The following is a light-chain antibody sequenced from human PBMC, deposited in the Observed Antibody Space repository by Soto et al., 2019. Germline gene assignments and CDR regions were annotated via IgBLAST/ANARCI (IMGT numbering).Light chain of an antibody. V-gene: IGKV1-33*01. Sequence: DIQMTQSPSSLSASVGDRVSITCQASQDIDNFLNWYQQKPGKAPKLLIYDASNLETGVPSRFRGSGFGTDFTFTISSLQPEDFATYYCQQYDDVPITFGQGTRLEMK. J-gene: IGKJ5*01. CDR1: QDIDNF. CDR3: QQYDDVPIT. CDR2: DAS.